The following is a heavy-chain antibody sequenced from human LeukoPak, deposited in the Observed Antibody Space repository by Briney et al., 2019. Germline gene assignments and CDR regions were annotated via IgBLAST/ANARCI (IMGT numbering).Heavy chain of an antibody. Sequence: ASVKVSCKASGYTFTSYDINWVRQATGQGLEWMGWMNPNSGNTGYAQKIQGRVTMTRNTSISTAYMELSSLRSEDTAVYYCARGTYYDILTGYYKEGYYYYGMDVWGQGTTVTVSS. CDR3: ARGTYYDILTGYYKEGYYYYGMDV. CDR1: GYTFTSYD. D-gene: IGHD3-9*01. V-gene: IGHV1-8*01. J-gene: IGHJ6*02. CDR2: MNPNSGNT.